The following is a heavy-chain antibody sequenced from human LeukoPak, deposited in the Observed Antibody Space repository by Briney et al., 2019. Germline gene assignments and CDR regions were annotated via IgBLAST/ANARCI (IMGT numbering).Heavy chain of an antibody. J-gene: IGHJ6*02. CDR2: ISGSGGST. CDR3: AKDLEAYYYDSSGYYYYGMDV. D-gene: IGHD3-22*01. V-gene: IGHV3-23*01. CDR1: GFTFSSYA. Sequence: GGSLRLSCAASGFTFSSYAMSWVRQAPGKGLEWVSAISGSGGSTYYADSVKGRFTISRDNSKNTLYLQMNSLRAEDTAVYYCAKDLEAYYYDSSGYYYYGMDVWGQGTTVTVSS.